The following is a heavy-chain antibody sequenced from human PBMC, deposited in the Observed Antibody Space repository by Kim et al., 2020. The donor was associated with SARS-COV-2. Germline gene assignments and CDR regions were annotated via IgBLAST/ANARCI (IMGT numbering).Heavy chain of an antibody. CDR2: IIPILGIA. CDR1: GGTFSSYA. CDR3: ARLYAGYYDSRDDAFDI. J-gene: IGHJ3*02. Sequence: SVKVSCKASGGTFSSYAISWVRQAPGQGLEWMGRIIPILGIANYAQKFQGRVTITADKSTSTAYMELSSLRSEDTAVYYCARLYAGYYDSRDDAFDIWGQGTMVTVSS. V-gene: IGHV1-69*04. D-gene: IGHD3-22*01.